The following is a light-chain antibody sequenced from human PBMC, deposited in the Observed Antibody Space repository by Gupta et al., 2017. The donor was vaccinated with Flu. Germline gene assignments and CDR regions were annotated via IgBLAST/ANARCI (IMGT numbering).Light chain of an antibody. J-gene: IGKJ1*01. CDR1: QSVDSNF. Sequence: EIVLTQSPDTLSLSPGERATLSCRARQSVDSNFLAWYQQRSGQAPRLLIYAASNRATGIPHRFSGSGSGKDLTLTNSRREQEDFAGYYCQQYGNYPKWTFGQGTKVEIK. CDR2: AAS. V-gene: IGKV3-20*01. CDR3: QQYGNYPKWT.